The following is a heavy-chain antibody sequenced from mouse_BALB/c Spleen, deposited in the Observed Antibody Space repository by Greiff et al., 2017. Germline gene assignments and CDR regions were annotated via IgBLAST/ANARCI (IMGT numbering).Heavy chain of an antibody. V-gene: IGHV5-6-5*01. CDR1: GFTFSSYA. J-gene: IGHJ2*01. D-gene: IGHD5-5*01. Sequence: EVHLVESGGGLVKPGGSLKLSCAASGFTFSSYAMSWVRQTPEKRLEWVASISSGGSTYYPDSVKGRFTISRDNARNILYLQMSSLRSEDTAMYYCARGLPFDYWGQGTTLTVSS. CDR3: ARGLPFDY. CDR2: ISSGGST.